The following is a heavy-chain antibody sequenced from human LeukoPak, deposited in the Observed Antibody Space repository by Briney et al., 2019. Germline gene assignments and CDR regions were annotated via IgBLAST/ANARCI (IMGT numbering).Heavy chain of an antibody. V-gene: IGHV3-33*01. CDR3: ARGPHPIILTGLADF. Sequence: PGRSLRLSCAASGFTFSNYGMHWVRQAPGKGLEWVAVIWYDGTNKYYADSVKGRFTISRDNSKNTLYLQMNSLRAEDTAVYYCARGPHPIILTGLADFWGQGTLVTVSS. CDR2: IWYDGTNK. J-gene: IGHJ4*02. CDR1: GFTFSNYG. D-gene: IGHD3-9*01.